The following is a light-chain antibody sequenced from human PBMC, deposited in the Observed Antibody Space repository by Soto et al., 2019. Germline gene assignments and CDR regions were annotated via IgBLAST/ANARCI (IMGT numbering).Light chain of an antibody. CDR2: GAS. V-gene: IGKV3-20*01. Sequence: EIVLTQFPGTLSLSPGEGASLSCRASQSVSSSYLAWYQQKPGQAPRLLIYGASIRATGIPDRFSGSGSGTDFTLTISRLEPEDFAVYYCQQYAGSPRTFGQGTKVEIK. CDR3: QQYAGSPRT. J-gene: IGKJ1*01. CDR1: QSVSSSY.